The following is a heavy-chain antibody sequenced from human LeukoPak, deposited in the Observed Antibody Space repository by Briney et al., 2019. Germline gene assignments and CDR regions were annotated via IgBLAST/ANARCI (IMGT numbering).Heavy chain of an antibody. Sequence: SETLSLTCTVSGGSISSGGYYWSWIRQHPGKGLEWIGYIYYSGSTYYNLSLKSRVTISVDTSKNQFSLKLSSVTAADTAAYYCARAEWLGWFDPWGQGTLVTVSS. CDR3: ARAEWLGWFDP. J-gene: IGHJ5*02. CDR1: GGSISSGGYY. D-gene: IGHD6-19*01. V-gene: IGHV4-31*03. CDR2: IYYSGST.